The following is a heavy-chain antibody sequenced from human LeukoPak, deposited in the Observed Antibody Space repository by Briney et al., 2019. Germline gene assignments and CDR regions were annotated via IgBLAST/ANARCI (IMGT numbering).Heavy chain of an antibody. V-gene: IGHV4-34*01. CDR1: GGCFSGYY. D-gene: IGHD6-19*01. CDR2: INHSGST. J-gene: IGHJ6*03. Sequence: SETLSLTCAVYGGCFSGYYWSWIRQPPGKGLECIGEINHSGSTNYNPSLKSRVTISVDTSTNQFSLKLSSVTAADTAVYYCARRGIAVAGTKGGWDYYYYMDVWGKGTTVTVSS. CDR3: ARRGIAVAGTKGGWDYYYYMDV.